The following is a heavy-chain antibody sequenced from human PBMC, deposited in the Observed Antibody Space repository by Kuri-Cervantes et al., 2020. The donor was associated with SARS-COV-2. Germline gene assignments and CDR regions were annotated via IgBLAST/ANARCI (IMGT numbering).Heavy chain of an antibody. D-gene: IGHD6-13*01. J-gene: IGHJ4*02. CDR3: AKCSDIAAAGQTDY. Sequence: GESLKISCAASGFTFSDYYMNWVRQAPGKGLEWVSAISGSGGSTYYADSVKGRFTISRDNSKNTLYLQMNSLRAEDTAVYYCAKCSDIAAAGQTDYWGQGTLVTVSS. CDR1: GFTFSDYY. CDR2: ISGSGGST. V-gene: IGHV3-23*01.